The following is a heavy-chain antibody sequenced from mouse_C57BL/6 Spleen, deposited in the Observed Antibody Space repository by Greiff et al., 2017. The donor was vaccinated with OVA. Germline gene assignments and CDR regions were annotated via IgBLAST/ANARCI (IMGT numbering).Heavy chain of an antibody. Sequence: EVQLVESGGGLVQPGGSLKLSCAASGFTFSDYYMYWVRQTPEKRLEWVAYISNGGGSTYYPDTVKGRFTISRDNAKNTLYLQMSRLKSEDTAMYYCARHDYDVWFAYWGQGTLVTVSA. CDR1: GFTFSDYY. D-gene: IGHD2-4*01. CDR3: ARHDYDVWFAY. J-gene: IGHJ3*01. V-gene: IGHV5-12*01. CDR2: ISNGGGST.